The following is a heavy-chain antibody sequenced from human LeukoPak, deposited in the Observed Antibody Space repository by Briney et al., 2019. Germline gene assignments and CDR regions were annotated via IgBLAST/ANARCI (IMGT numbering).Heavy chain of an antibody. CDR2: IYYSGST. Sequence: SETQSLTCTVSGGSISNYYWSWIRQPPGKGLEWIGYIYYSGSTNYNPSLKSRVTISVDTSKNQFSLNLSSVTAADTAMYYCARDRSPEGYYDSSHWDYYHGMDVWGQGTTVTVSS. V-gene: IGHV4-59*01. D-gene: IGHD3-22*01. J-gene: IGHJ6*02. CDR1: GGSISNYY. CDR3: ARDRSPEGYYDSSHWDYYHGMDV.